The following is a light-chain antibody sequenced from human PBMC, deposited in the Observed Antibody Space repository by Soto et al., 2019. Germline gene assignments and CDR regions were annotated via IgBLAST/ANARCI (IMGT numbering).Light chain of an antibody. V-gene: IGLV1-47*01. CDR3: AAWDDSLSGWV. J-gene: IGLJ3*02. CDR1: SSNIGGNY. CDR2: RST. Sequence: QSVLTQPPSASGTPGQRVTISCSGSSSNIGGNYVHWYQQLPETAPKLLIYRSTQRPSGIPDRFSGSKSGTSASLAIGGLRSEDEADYYCAAWDDSLSGWVFGGGTKVTVL.